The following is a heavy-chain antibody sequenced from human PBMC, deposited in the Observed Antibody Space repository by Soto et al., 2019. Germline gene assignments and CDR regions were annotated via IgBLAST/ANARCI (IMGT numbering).Heavy chain of an antibody. Sequence: SETLSLTCTVSGGSISSSSYYWGWIRQPPGKGLEWIGSIYYSGTTNYNPSLKSRVTISVDTSKNQFSLKLSSVTAADTAVYYCARTTTTVRGVIRFDPWGQGTLVTVSS. D-gene: IGHD3-10*01. CDR3: ARTTTTVRGVIRFDP. CDR1: GGSISSSSYY. V-gene: IGHV4-39*07. CDR2: IYYSGTT. J-gene: IGHJ5*02.